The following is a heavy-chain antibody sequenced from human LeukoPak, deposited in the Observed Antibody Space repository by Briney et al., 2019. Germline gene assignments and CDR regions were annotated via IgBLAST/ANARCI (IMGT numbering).Heavy chain of an antibody. J-gene: IGHJ6*04. CDR2: VYNTWST. V-gene: IGHV4-61*01. CDR3: ALYWTSSRGKIVIRSPGGRVV. CDR1: GGSVSSGSHY. D-gene: IGHD2-2*01. Sequence: SETLSLTCTVSGGSVSSGSHYWSWIRQPPGKGLEWIGRVYNTWSTMYNPSLKSRLTMSVDTSKNQFSLKLSSVTAAGTAVNYCALYWTSSRGKIVIRSPGGRVVGGKGTTVTVSS.